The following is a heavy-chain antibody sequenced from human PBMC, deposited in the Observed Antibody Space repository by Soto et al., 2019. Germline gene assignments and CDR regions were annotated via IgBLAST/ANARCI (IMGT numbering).Heavy chain of an antibody. V-gene: IGHV5-51*01. CDR3: ARRGYCSGTTCYKWFDP. CDR1: GYSFSTYW. D-gene: IGHD2-2*02. CDR2: IYPGDSDT. J-gene: IGHJ5*02. Sequence: GESLKISCKGSGYSFSTYWIAWVRQMPGKGLEWMGIIYPGDSDTRYSPSFQGQVTISADKSISTACLQWSSLKASDTAMYYCARRGYCSGTTCYKWFDPWGQGTLVTVS.